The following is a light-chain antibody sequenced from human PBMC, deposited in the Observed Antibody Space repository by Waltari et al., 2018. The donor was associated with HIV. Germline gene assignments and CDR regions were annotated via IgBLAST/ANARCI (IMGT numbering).Light chain of an antibody. Sequence: QSALTQPPSAPGSPGPSVTFSCPGTSSDAGSYNFVSWYQQHPGQAPKLIIYGVNQRPSGVPDRFSGSKSGNTASLTVSGLQADDEADYYCSSYAGPNHLLFGGGTRLTVL. J-gene: IGLJ2*01. V-gene: IGLV2-8*01. CDR1: SSDAGSYNF. CDR3: SSYAGPNHLL. CDR2: GVN.